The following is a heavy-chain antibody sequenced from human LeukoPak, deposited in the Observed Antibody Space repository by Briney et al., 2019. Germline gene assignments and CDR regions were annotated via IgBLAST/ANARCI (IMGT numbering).Heavy chain of an antibody. Sequence: EGSLRLSCAASGFTFSSYSMNWVRQAPGKGLEWVSSISSSSSYIYYADSVKGRFTISRDNAKNSLYLQMNSLRAEDTAVYYCARDRGDGQQLFDYWGQGTLVTVSS. CDR2: ISSSSSYI. CDR1: GFTFSSYS. V-gene: IGHV3-21*01. J-gene: IGHJ4*02. D-gene: IGHD6-13*01. CDR3: ARDRGDGQQLFDY.